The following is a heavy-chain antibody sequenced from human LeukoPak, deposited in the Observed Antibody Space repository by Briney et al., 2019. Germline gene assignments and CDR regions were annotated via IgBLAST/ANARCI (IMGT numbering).Heavy chain of an antibody. CDR2: INHSGST. V-gene: IGHV4-34*01. Sequence: PSETLSLTCAVYGGSFSGYYWSWIRQPPGKGLEWIGEINHSGSTNYNPSLKSRVTISVDTSKNQFSLKLSSVTAADTAVYYCARLGILWFGERFPFDPWGQGTLVTVSS. J-gene: IGHJ5*02. CDR3: ARLGILWFGERFPFDP. D-gene: IGHD3-10*01. CDR1: GGSFSGYY.